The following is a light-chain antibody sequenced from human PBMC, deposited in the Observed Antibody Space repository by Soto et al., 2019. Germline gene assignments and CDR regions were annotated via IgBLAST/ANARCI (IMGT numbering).Light chain of an antibody. CDR2: GNS. J-gene: IGLJ1*01. CDR1: SSNIGAGYD. Sequence: QSVLTQPPSVSGAPGQRVTISCTGSSSNIGAGYDVHWYQQLPGTAPKLPIYGNSNRPSGVPDRFSGSKSGTSASLAITGLQAEDEADYYCQSYDSSRSGVFGTGTKLTVL. CDR3: QSYDSSRSGV. V-gene: IGLV1-40*01.